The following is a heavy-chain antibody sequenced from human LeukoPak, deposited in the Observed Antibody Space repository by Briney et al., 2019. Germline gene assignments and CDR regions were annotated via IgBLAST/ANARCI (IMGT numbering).Heavy chain of an antibody. CDR3: ARLIVVVPAAQKHHDAFDI. V-gene: IGHV3-7*01. CDR2: IKQDGSEK. CDR1: GFTFSSYW. D-gene: IGHD2-2*01. Sequence: PGGSLRLSCAASGFTFSSYWMSWVRQAPGKGLEWVANIKQDGSEKYYVDSVKGRFTISRDNAKNSLYLQMNSLRAEDTAVYYCARLIVVVPAAQKHHDAFDIWGQGTMVTVSS. J-gene: IGHJ3*02.